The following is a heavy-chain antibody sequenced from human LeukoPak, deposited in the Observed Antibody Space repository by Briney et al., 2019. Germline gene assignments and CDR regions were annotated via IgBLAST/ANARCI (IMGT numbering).Heavy chain of an antibody. D-gene: IGHD3/OR15-3a*01. V-gene: IGHV3-23*01. J-gene: IGHJ4*02. CDR2: ISGSAGTT. CDR3: VKVTDFWTATRPPDY. Sequence: PGGSLRPSCAASGFTFNNYAMSWVRQAPEKGLEWVSGISGSAGTTFYADSVKGRFTISRDNSKNTLYLQMNSLRAEDTAIYYCVKVTDFWTATRPPDYWGQGTLVIVSS. CDR1: GFTFNNYA.